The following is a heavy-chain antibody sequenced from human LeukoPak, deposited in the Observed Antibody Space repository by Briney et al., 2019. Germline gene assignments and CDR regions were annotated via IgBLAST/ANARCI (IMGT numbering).Heavy chain of an antibody. CDR3: AKGKDLQWPASYYFDY. D-gene: IGHD6-19*01. CDR1: GFTVSSNY. J-gene: IGHJ4*02. V-gene: IGHV3-53*01. CDR2: IYSGGST. Sequence: GGSLRLSCAASGFTVSSNYMSWVRQAPGKGLEWVSVIYSGGSTYYADSVKGRFTISRDNSKNTLYLQMNSLRAEDTAVYYCAKGKDLQWPASYYFDYWGQGTLVTVSS.